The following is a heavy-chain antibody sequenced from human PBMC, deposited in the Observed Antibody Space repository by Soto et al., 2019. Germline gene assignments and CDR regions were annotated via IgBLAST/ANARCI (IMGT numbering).Heavy chain of an antibody. CDR2: IYYSGST. D-gene: IGHD3-10*01. V-gene: IGHV4-39*02. Sequence: SETLSLTCTVSGASISSSSYYWGWIRQPPGKGLEWIASIYYSGSTYYNPSLKSRVTISVDTSKNHFSLKLSSVTAADTAVYYCARSIYGSGSYPPDYWGQGTLVTVSS. CDR3: ARSIYGSGSYPPDY. J-gene: IGHJ4*02. CDR1: GASISSSSYY.